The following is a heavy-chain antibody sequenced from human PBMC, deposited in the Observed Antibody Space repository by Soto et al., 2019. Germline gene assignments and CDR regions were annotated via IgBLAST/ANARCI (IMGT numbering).Heavy chain of an antibody. CDR1: GFTFSSYG. J-gene: IGHJ4*02. CDR3: ARDHGGIAVSLNIDY. Sequence: QVQLVESGGGVVQPGRSLRLSCAASGFTFSSYGMHWVRQAPGKGLEWVAVIWYDGSNKYYADSVKGRFTISRDNSKNTLYLQMNSLRAEDTAVYYCARDHGGIAVSLNIDYWGQGTLVTVSS. CDR2: IWYDGSNK. V-gene: IGHV3-33*01. D-gene: IGHD6-19*01.